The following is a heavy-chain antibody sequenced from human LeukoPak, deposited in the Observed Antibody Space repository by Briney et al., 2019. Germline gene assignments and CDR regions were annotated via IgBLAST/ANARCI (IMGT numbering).Heavy chain of an antibody. CDR1: GFTVSSNY. Sequence: GGSLRLSCAASGFTVSSNYMSWVRQAPGKGLEWVSVIYSGGSTYYADSVKGRFTISRDNSKNTLYPQMNSLRAEDTAVYYCAREQLGPYYYYMDVWGKGTTVTVSS. V-gene: IGHV3-53*01. CDR3: AREQLGPYYYYMDV. CDR2: IYSGGST. J-gene: IGHJ6*03. D-gene: IGHD6-13*01.